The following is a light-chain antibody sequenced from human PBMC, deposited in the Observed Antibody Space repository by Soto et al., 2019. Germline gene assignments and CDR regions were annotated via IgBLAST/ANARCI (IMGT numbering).Light chain of an antibody. J-gene: IGLJ1*01. V-gene: IGLV2-23*02. CDR2: EVS. Sequence: QSVLTQPASVSGSPGQSITISCTGTSSDVGSYNLVSWYQQHPGKAPKLKIYEVSKRPSGVSNRFSGSKSGNTASLTISGLQAEDEADYYCCSYAGSYVFGTGTKVTVL. CDR1: SSDVGSYNL. CDR3: CSYAGSYV.